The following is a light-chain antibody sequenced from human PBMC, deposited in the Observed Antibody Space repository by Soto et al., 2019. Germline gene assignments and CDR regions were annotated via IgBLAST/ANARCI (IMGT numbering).Light chain of an antibody. CDR3: CSFAGSSTYV. V-gene: IGLV2-23*01. J-gene: IGLJ1*01. CDR1: SSDVGSYNL. Sequence: QSALTQPASLSGSPGQSITISCTGTSSDVGSYNLVSWYQHHPGKAPKLMIYEGSKRPSGVSNRFSGSKSGNTASLTISGLQAEDEADYYCCSFAGSSTYVFGTGTKVTVL. CDR2: EGS.